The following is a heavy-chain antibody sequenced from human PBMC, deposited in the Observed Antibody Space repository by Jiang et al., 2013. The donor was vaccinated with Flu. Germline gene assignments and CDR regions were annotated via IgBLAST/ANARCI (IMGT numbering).Heavy chain of an antibody. V-gene: IGHV1-69*01. CDR1: GGTFSSYA. CDR3: ARDPGGVAFDY. J-gene: IGHJ4*02. D-gene: IGHD5-12*01. CDR2: IIPIFGTA. Sequence: SGGTFSSYAISWVRQAPGQGLEWMGGIIPIFGTANYAQKFQGRVTITADESTSTAYMELSSLRSEDTAVYYCARDPGGVAFDYWGQGTLVTVSS.